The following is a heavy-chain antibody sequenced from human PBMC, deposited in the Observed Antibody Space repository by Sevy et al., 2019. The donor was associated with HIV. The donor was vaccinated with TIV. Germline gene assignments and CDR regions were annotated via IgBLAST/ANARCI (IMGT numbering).Heavy chain of an antibody. CDR2: ISGSGGST. Sequence: GGSLRLSCAASGFTFSSYAMSWVRQAPGKGLEWVSGISGSGGSTYYADSVKGRFTISRDNSKNTLYLQMNSLRAEDTAVYYCANHSSGTEGWFDPWGQGTLVTVSS. J-gene: IGHJ5*02. D-gene: IGHD3-22*01. CDR3: ANHSSGTEGWFDP. V-gene: IGHV3-23*01. CDR1: GFTFSSYA.